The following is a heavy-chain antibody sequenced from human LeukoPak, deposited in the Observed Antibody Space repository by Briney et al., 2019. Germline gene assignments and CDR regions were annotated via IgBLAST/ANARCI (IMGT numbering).Heavy chain of an antibody. Sequence: ASVKVSCKASGGTFSSYAISWVRQATGQGLEWMGWMNPNSGNTGYAQKFQGRVTMTRNTSISTAYMELSSLRSEDTAVYYCARGLSLFDIWGQGTMVTVSS. V-gene: IGHV1-8*02. CDR3: ARGLSLFDI. CDR1: GGTFSSYA. J-gene: IGHJ3*02. CDR2: MNPNSGNT. D-gene: IGHD2/OR15-2a*01.